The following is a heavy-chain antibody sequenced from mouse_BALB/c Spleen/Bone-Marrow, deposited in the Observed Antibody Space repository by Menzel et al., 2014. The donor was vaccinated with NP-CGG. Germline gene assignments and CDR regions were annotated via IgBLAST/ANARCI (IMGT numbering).Heavy chain of an antibody. CDR3: ARSGTDYAMDY. V-gene: IGHV2-6-2*01. CDR1: GFSLTSYG. Sequence: VKLVESGPDLVAPSQSLSLTCTVSGFSLTSYGLHWVRRPPGKGLEWLGVIWSDGSTTYNSALKSRLSISKVNSKRQVLLKMNSLQTDDTAMYYCARSGTDYAMDYWGQGTSVTVSS. D-gene: IGHD4-1*01. CDR2: IWSDGST. J-gene: IGHJ4*01.